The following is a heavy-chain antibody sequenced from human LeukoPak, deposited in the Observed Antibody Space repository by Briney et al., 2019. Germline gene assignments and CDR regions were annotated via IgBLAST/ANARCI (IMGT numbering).Heavy chain of an antibody. CDR2: IIPIFGTA. Sequence: ASVKVSCKASGGTFSSYAISWVRQAPGQGLELMGGIIPIFGTANYAQKFQGRVTITADESTSTAYMGLSSLRSEDTAMYYCARVVVVAALRESDNWFDPWGQGTLVTVSS. D-gene: IGHD2-15*01. J-gene: IGHJ5*02. V-gene: IGHV1-69*13. CDR1: GGTFSSYA. CDR3: ARVVVVAALRESDNWFDP.